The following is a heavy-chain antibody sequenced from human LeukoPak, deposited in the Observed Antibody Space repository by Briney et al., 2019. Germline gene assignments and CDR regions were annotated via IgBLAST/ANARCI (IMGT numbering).Heavy chain of an antibody. CDR2: IGYSGGGT. CDR3: AKLQGYTNT. J-gene: IGHJ5*02. V-gene: IGHV3-23*01. Sequence: GGSLRLSCAASGFTFNTYAMTWVRQAPGKGLEWVSAIGYSGGGTYYADSVKGRFTISRDNSKNTLFLQMNSLRAEDTAVYYCAKLQGYTNTWGQGTLVTVSS. D-gene: IGHD1-1*01. CDR1: GFTFNTYA.